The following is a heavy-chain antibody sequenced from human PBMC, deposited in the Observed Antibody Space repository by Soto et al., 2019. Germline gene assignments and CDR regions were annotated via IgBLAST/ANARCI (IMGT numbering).Heavy chain of an antibody. CDR3: VRGGRSSHDPFAI. CDR2: IRNRAYNYNT. J-gene: IGHJ3*02. D-gene: IGHD2-2*01. V-gene: IGHV3-72*01. CDR1: GCPFSDHY. Sequence: PGGSLRLSCAGSGCPFSDHYMEWVRQAQGKGLEWVGRIRNRAYNYNTDYAASVRDRFIISRDDSKNSQYLQLNSLKTEDTAVYYCVRGGRSSHDPFAIWGQGTMVTVSS.